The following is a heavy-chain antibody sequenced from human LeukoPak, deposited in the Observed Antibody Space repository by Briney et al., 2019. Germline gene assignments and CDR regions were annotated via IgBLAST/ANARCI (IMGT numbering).Heavy chain of an antibody. Sequence: ASVKVSCKVSGYTLNELSMHWVRQAPGKGLEWMGGFDPEDGETIYAQKFQGRVTMTEDTSTDTAYMELSSLRSEDTAVYYCASEVVDTAMVTDYYYGMDVWGRGTTVTVSS. J-gene: IGHJ6*02. D-gene: IGHD5-18*01. CDR2: FDPEDGET. CDR1: GYTLNELS. CDR3: ASEVVDTAMVTDYYYGMDV. V-gene: IGHV1-24*01.